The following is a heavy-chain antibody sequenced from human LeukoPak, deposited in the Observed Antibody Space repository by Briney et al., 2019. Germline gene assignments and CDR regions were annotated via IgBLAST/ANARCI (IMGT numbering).Heavy chain of an antibody. V-gene: IGHV4-59*01. D-gene: IGHD3-10*01. CDR3: ARAGYYYGSGHPAREYYFDY. CDR1: GGSISSYY. CDR2: IYYSGGT. Sequence: SETLSLTCTVSGGSISSYYWSWIRQPPGKGLEWIGYIYYSGGTNYNPSPKSRVTISVDTSKNQFSLKLSSVTAADTAVYYCARAGYYYGSGHPAREYYFDYWGQGTLVTVSS. J-gene: IGHJ4*02.